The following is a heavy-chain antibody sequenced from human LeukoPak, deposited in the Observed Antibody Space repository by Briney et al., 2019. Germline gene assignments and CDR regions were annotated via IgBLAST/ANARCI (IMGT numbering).Heavy chain of an antibody. J-gene: IGHJ4*02. CDR2: INHSGST. Sequence: SETLSLTCAVYGGSFSGYYWSWIRQPPGKGLEWIGEINHSGSTNYNPSLKSRVTISVDTSKNQFSLKLSSVTAADTAVYYCARGHRYLPRLDYWRQGTLVTVSS. CDR1: GGSFSGYY. D-gene: IGHD1-14*01. V-gene: IGHV4-34*01. CDR3: ARGHRYLPRLDY.